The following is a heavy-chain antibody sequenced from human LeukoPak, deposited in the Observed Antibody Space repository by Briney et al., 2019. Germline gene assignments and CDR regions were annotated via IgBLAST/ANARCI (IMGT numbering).Heavy chain of an antibody. CDR3: ATGTIGRHYDY. J-gene: IGHJ4*02. CDR1: GFTFSSYS. CDR2: IGPTGTDR. Sequence: GGSLRLSCAASGFTFSSYSMNWVRQAPGKGLEWVSSIGPTGTDRYYADSVRGRFTISRDNAKNSMYLQMDSLRDEDTAVYYCATGTIGRHYDYWGQGTLLTVSS. D-gene: IGHD1-14*01. V-gene: IGHV3-21*01.